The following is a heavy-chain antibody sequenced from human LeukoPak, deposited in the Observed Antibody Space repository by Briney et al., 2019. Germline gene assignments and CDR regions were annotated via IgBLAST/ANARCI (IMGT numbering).Heavy chain of an antibody. V-gene: IGHV3-30*18. CDR2: VSHDGNYK. J-gene: IGHJ4*02. Sequence: GGSLRLSCAASGFSFSSYAMHWVRQAPGKVLEWVALVSHDGNYKYYTDSVKGRFSISRDESKNTVSLQMSRLRAEDTALYYCAKAEAPYDILTGLDYWGQGTLVTVSS. CDR1: GFSFSSYA. D-gene: IGHD3-9*01. CDR3: AKAEAPYDILTGLDY.